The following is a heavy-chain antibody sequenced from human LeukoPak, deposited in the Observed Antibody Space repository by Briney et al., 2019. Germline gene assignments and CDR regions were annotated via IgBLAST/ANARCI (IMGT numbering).Heavy chain of an antibody. D-gene: IGHD2-8*01. J-gene: IGHJ4*02. CDR2: INPNSGGT. V-gene: IGHV1-2*02. CDR3: ARLQYCTNGVCRDF. CDR1: GYTFTGYY. Sequence: ASVKVSCKASGYTFTGYYMHWVRQAPGQGLEWMGWINPNSGGTNYAQKFQGRVTMTRDTSISTAYMELSRLRSDDTAVYYCARLQYCTNGVCRDFWGQGTLVTVSS.